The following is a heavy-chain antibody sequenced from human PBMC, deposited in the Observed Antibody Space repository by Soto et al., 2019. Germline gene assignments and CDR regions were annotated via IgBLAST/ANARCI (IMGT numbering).Heavy chain of an antibody. CDR1: EFTFDDYA. Sequence: QLVESGGGLVQPGMSLRLSCAASEFTFDDYAMYWVRQVPGKGLEWVSGISWNSGRIGYADSVKGRFTISRDNAKNSLYLQMNSLRPEDTALYYCTKARLWGGDGYNSYYYNAMDVWGQGTTVTVSS. CDR2: ISWNSGRI. D-gene: IGHD3-16*01. V-gene: IGHV3-9*01. J-gene: IGHJ6*02. CDR3: TKARLWGGDGYNSYYYNAMDV.